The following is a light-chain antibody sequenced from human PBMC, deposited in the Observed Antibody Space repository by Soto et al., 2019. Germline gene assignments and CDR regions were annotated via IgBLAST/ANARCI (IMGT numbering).Light chain of an antibody. CDR1: QSIGSW. Sequence: DIQMTQSPSTLSASVGDRVTITCRASQSIGSWVAWYQQKPGKAPKLLIYAASSLQSGVPSRFSGSGSGTDFTLTISSLQRDDFAIYYCQQYNPSSRTFGQGTKVEIK. CDR2: AAS. V-gene: IGKV1-5*01. CDR3: QQYNPSSRT. J-gene: IGKJ1*01.